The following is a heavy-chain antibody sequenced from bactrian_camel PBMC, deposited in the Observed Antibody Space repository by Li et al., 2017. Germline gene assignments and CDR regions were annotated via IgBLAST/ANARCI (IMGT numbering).Heavy chain of an antibody. CDR1: GFTYSSDYNSG. J-gene: IGHJ4*01. Sequence: DVQLVESGGGSVQAGGSLRLSCTASGFTYSSDYNSGCMGWFRQAPGKEREAVAAIDSDGSTSYADSVRGRFTISKDNAGKALNLQMNSLKPDDTAMYICAAGRLGSSWCLARHTADNYWCQGTQVTVS. V-gene: IGHV3S67*01. D-gene: IGHD6*01. CDR2: IDSDGST. CDR3: AAGRLGSSWCLARHTADNY.